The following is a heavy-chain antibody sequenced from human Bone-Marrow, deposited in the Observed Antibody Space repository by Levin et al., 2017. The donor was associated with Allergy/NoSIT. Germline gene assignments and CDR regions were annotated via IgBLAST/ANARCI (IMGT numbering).Heavy chain of an antibody. V-gene: IGHV5-51*01. CDR3: VRQARDHDAFEF. J-gene: IGHJ3*01. CDR1: GYTFAKNW. Sequence: ASVKVSCQASGYTFAKNWIGWVRQMPGKGLEWMGIIYPGDSESRYSPSFQGQVTISADKSNNTAYLQWRSLKASDPALYYCVRQARDHDAFEFWGRGTMVSVSS. CDR2: IYPGDSES.